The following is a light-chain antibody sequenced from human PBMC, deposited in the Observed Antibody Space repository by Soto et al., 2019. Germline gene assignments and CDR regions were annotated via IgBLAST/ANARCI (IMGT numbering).Light chain of an antibody. J-gene: IGLJ1*01. CDR1: SSDVGGYNY. CDR3: CSYAGSYPYV. V-gene: IGLV2-11*01. CDR2: DVS. Sequence: QSVLTQPRSVSGSPGQSVTISRTGTSSDVGGYNYVSWYQQHPGKAPKLMIYDVSKRPSGVPDRFSGSKSGNTASLTISGLQAEDEADYYCCSYAGSYPYVFGTGTKATVL.